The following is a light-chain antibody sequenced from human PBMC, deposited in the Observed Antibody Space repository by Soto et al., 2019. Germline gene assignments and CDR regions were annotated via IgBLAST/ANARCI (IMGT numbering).Light chain of an antibody. V-gene: IGKV3-15*01. CDR2: GAS. Sequence: EIVMTQSPATLSVSPGDGATLSCRASESVSTNLAWYQQKAGQAPRLLIYGASTRATGIPARFSGSGSGTEFTLTISGLQSEDFAVYYCQQYSIWRTFGQGTKVDIK. CDR3: QQYSIWRT. J-gene: IGKJ1*01. CDR1: ESVSTN.